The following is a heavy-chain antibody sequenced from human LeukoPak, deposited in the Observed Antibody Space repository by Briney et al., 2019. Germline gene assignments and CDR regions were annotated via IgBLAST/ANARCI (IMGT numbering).Heavy chain of an antibody. CDR2: ISSSGGST. J-gene: IGHJ4*02. Sequence: GGSLRLSCAASGFTFSSYAMSWVRQPPGKGLDRVSTISSSGGSTYYADSVKGRFTISRDNSKNTLYLQMNSPRAEDTAVYYCAKGAAYYYDSSGYYFDYWGQGTLVTVSS. CDR1: GFTFSSYA. CDR3: AKGAAYYYDSSGYYFDY. D-gene: IGHD3-22*01. V-gene: IGHV3-23*01.